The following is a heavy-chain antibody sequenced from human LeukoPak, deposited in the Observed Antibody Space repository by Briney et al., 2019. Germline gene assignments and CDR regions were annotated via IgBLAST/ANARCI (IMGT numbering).Heavy chain of an antibody. J-gene: IGHJ4*02. CDR2: INHSGST. D-gene: IGHD3-10*01. Sequence: PSETLSLTCAVYDGSFSVCYWSWIPHPPGKALEWVGEINHSGSTNYNPSLKSRVTISVDTSKNQFSLKLSSVTAADTAVYYCARGRHYYGSGSPYFDYWGQGTLVTVSS. V-gene: IGHV4-34*01. CDR1: DGSFSVCY. CDR3: ARGRHYYGSGSPYFDY.